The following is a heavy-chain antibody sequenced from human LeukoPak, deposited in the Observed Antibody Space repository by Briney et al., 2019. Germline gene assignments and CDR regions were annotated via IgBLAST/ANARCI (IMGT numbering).Heavy chain of an antibody. J-gene: IGHJ6*03. V-gene: IGHV1-2*02. D-gene: IGHD2-15*01. CDR1: GYTFTGYY. CDR3: ARRVEGYCSGGSCYRVRGYYYYMDV. Sequence: EASVKVSCKASGYTFTGYYMHWVRQAPGQGLEWMGWINPNSGGTNYAQKFQGRVTMTRDTSISTAHMELSRLRSDDTAVYYCARRVEGYCSGGSCYRVRGYYYYMDVWGKGTTVTVSS. CDR2: INPNSGGT.